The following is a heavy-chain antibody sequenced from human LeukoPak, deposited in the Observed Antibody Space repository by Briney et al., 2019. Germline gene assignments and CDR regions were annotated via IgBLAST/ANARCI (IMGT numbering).Heavy chain of an antibody. D-gene: IGHD3-16*02. CDR3: ARWLGAIAWPYYFDY. CDR2: ISSSSEFI. J-gene: IGHJ4*02. Sequence: MNWVRQAPGKGLEWVSSISSSSEFIYYADSVKGRFTISRDNARNSLYLQMNSLRAEDTAVYYCARWLGAIAWPYYFDYWGQGTLVTVSS. V-gene: IGHV3-21*01.